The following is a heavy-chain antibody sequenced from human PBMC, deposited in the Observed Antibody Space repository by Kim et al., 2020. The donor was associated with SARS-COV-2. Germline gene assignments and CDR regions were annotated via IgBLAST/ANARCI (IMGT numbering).Heavy chain of an antibody. Sequence: GGSLRLSCAASGFTFSSYAMHWVRQAPGKGLEWVAVISYDGSNKYYADSVKGRFTISRDNSKNTLYLQMNSLRAEDTAVYYCARESPYSSGWSSKGYFDYWGQGTLVTVSS. CDR2: ISYDGSNK. CDR3: ARESPYSSGWSSKGYFDY. V-gene: IGHV3-30*04. D-gene: IGHD6-19*01. CDR1: GFTFSSYA. J-gene: IGHJ4*02.